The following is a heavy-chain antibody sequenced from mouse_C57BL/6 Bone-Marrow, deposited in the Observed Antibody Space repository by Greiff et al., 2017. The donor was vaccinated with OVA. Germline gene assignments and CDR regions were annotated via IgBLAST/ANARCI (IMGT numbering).Heavy chain of an antibody. CDR1: GFSLTSYG. Sequence: VKLVESGPGLVQPSQSLSITCTVSGFSLTSYGVPWVRQSPGKGLEWLGVIWSGGSTDYNAAFISRLSISKDNSKSQVFFKMNSRQADDTAIYYCARKGDYYGNYWFAYWGQGTLVTVSA. D-gene: IGHD2-1*01. J-gene: IGHJ3*01. CDR3: ARKGDYYGNYWFAY. CDR2: IWSGGST. V-gene: IGHV2-2*01.